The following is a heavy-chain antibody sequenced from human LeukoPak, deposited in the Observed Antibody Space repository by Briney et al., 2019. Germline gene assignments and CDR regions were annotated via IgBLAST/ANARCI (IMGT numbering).Heavy chain of an antibody. V-gene: IGHV1-24*01. Sequence: GASVKVSCTVSGSSPTELSIYWVRQAPGRGLEWMGGFDVIDAKTFYAQKFQGRVTMTEDSSTDTAYMELSSLRSDDTAFYYCAAGRPYSLLDYWGQGTLLTVSS. J-gene: IGHJ4*02. D-gene: IGHD5-18*01. CDR3: AAGRPYSLLDY. CDR2: FDVIDAKT. CDR1: GSSPTELS.